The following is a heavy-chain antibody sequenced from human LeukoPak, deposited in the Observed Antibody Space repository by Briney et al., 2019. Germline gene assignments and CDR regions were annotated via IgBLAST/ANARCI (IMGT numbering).Heavy chain of an antibody. D-gene: IGHD5-24*01. CDR3: ARVGNYRSHDYGMDV. CDR2: ISGSGGST. V-gene: IGHV3-23*01. Sequence: GGSLRLSCAASGFTFSSYAMSWVRQAPGKGLEWVSAISGSGGSTYYADSVTGRFTISRDNAKNSLYLQMNSLRDEDTAVYYCARVGNYRSHDYGMDVWGQGTTVIVSS. J-gene: IGHJ6*02. CDR1: GFTFSSYA.